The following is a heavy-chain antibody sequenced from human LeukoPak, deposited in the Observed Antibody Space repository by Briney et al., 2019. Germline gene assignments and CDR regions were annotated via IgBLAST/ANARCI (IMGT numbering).Heavy chain of an antibody. J-gene: IGHJ4*02. Sequence: SETLSLTCAVYGGSFSGYYWSWIRQPPGKGLEWIGEINHSGSTNYNPSLKSRVTISVDTSKNQFSLKLSSVTAADTAVYYCARGPYGSGSYWGQGILVTVSS. CDR2: INHSGST. V-gene: IGHV4-34*01. D-gene: IGHD3-10*01. CDR3: ARGPYGSGSY. CDR1: GGSFSGYY.